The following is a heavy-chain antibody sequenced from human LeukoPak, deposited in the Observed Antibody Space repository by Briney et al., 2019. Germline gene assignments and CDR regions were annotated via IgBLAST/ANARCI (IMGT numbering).Heavy chain of an antibody. J-gene: IGHJ4*02. CDR2: ISRSGRDI. CDR1: GFXFGTYA. Sequence: GGSLRLSCAASGFXFGTYAMNWVRQAPGKGLEWVSSISRSGRDIYYADSVKGRFTISRDNSKNTLYLQMSSLRAEDTAVYYCAKPKDNSLYCFDYWGQGTLVTVSS. CDR3: AKPKDNSLYCFDY. V-gene: IGHV3-23*01. D-gene: IGHD1-20*01.